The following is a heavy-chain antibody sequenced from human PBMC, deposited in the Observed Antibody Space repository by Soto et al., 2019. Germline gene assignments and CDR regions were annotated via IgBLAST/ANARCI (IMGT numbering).Heavy chain of an antibody. D-gene: IGHD1-26*01. V-gene: IGHV3-72*01. CDR2: SRNKANSYST. CDR3: ARFSGSYTRGLDY. J-gene: IGHJ4*02. Sequence: EVQLVESGGGLVQPGGSLRLSCAASGFTFSDHCMDWVRQAPGKGLEWVGRSRNKANSYSTEYAASVKGRFTISRDESKNSLYLQMNSLKTKDTAVYYCARFSGSYTRGLDYWGQGTLVTVSS. CDR1: GFTFSDHC.